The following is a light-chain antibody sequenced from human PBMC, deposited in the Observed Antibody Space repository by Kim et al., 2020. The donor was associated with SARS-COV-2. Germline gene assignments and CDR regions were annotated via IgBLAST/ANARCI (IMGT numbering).Light chain of an antibody. CDR3: SSSTSDNTWV. V-gene: IGLV2-14*03. J-gene: IGLJ3*02. CDR1: SIDIDYYNY. CDR2: DVS. Sequence: QSALTQPASVFGSPGQSITISCTGTSIDIDYYNYVSWYQQHPGKAPKLLIYDVSYRPSGVSDRFSGSKSGNTASLTISGLRAEDEADYFCSSSTSDNTWVFGGGTKLAVL.